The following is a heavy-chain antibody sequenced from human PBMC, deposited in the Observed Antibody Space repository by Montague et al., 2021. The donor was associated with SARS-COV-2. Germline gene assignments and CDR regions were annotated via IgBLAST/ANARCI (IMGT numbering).Heavy chain of an antibody. CDR2: NYHNGST. V-gene: IGHV4-4*02. Sequence: SETLSLTCDVSGDFISTDNWWTWVRLPPGKGLEWAGENYHNGSTKYKPPPKSRVSMLVDKSWKQLSLMLTYVTAADTAIYYCARKGSVRSDLAYWGQGTLVTVSS. CDR1: GDFISTDNW. D-gene: IGHD3-10*01. CDR3: ARKGSVRSDLAY. J-gene: IGHJ4*02.